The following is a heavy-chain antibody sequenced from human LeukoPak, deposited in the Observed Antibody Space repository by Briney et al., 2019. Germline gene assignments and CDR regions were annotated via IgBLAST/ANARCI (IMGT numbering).Heavy chain of an antibody. CDR3: ARDGLVLNYYDSSGYRDY. J-gene: IGHJ4*02. CDR1: GGSISSSSYY. V-gene: IGHV4-39*07. Sequence: PSETLSLTCTVSGGSISSSSYYWGWIRQPPGKGLEWIGSIYHSGSTYYNPSLKSRVTISVDTSKNQFSLKLSSVTAADTAVYYCARDGLVLNYYDSSGYRDYWGQGTLVTVSS. CDR2: IYHSGST. D-gene: IGHD3-22*01.